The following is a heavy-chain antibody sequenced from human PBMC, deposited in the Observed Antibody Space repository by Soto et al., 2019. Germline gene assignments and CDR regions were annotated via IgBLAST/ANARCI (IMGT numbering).Heavy chain of an antibody. CDR2: ISAYNGNT. CDR1: GYTFISYG. D-gene: IGHD3-22*01. Sequence: VASVKVSCKASGYTFISYGISWVRQAPGQGLEWMGWISAYNGNTNYAQKLQGRVTMTTDTSTSTAYMELRSLRSDDTAVYYCARVPLKIVAIPTTWFDPWGQGTLVTVSS. V-gene: IGHV1-18*01. J-gene: IGHJ5*02. CDR3: ARVPLKIVAIPTTWFDP.